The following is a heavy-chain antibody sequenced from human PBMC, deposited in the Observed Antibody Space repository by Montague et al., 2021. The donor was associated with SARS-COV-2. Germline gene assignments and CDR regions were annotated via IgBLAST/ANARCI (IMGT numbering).Heavy chain of an antibody. J-gene: IGHJ4*02. CDR3: ARKGRGRSALAY. V-gene: IGHV4-38-2*01. CDR2: NHNSGST. Sequence: SETLSLTCAVSGDSISTDHFWSRFIRQSAEKVVGCVGNNHNSGSTYKKSCQGRVSTSVHKSWNKFSPRLTSVTAAETAIYYCARKGRGRSALAYWGQGTLVTVSS. CDR1: GDSISTDHF. D-gene: IGHD1-26*01.